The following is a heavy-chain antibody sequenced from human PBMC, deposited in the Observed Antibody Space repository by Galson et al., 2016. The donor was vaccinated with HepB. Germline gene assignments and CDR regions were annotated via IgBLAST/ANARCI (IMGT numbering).Heavy chain of an antibody. Sequence: QSGAEVKKPGESLKISCKASGYTFTSFWIGWVRQAPGKGLEWLGTIYPGDSDTRYSPTFRGQVTISADKSINTAYLRWSSLKASDTAKYFCAIISGGDQKVVNNAFDIWGQGTVVTVAS. V-gene: IGHV5-51*01. CDR3: AIISGGDQKVVNNAFDI. CDR2: IYPGDSDT. J-gene: IGHJ3*02. CDR1: GYTFTSFW. D-gene: IGHD2-15*01.